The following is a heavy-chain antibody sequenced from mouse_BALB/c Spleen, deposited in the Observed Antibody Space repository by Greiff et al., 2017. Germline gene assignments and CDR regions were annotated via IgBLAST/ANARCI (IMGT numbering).Heavy chain of an antibody. Sequence: EVQLQESGPDLVKPSQSLSLTCTVTGYSITSGYSWPWIRQFPGNKLEWMGYIHYSGSTNYNPSLKSRISITRDTSKNQFFLQLNSVTTEDTATYYCASYYGRYAMDYWGQGTSVTVSS. CDR2: IHYSGST. V-gene: IGHV3-1*02. CDR1: GYSITSGYS. D-gene: IGHD2-1*01. CDR3: ASYYGRYAMDY. J-gene: IGHJ4*01.